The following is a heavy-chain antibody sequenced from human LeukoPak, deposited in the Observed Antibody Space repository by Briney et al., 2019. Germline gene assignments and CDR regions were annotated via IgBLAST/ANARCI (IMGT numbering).Heavy chain of an antibody. D-gene: IGHD3-3*01. CDR2: IYSSGST. CDR3: ARNNAFWSRFDIDY. V-gene: IGHV4-39*07. Sequence: SETLCLACTVSGGSIGSTSYYWAWIRQPPGKGLEWIGNIYSSGSTYDNPSLKSRVTISVDTSKNQFSLNLTSVTAADTAVYYCARNNAFWSRFDIDYWGQGTLVTVSS. J-gene: IGHJ4*02. CDR1: GGSIGSTSYY.